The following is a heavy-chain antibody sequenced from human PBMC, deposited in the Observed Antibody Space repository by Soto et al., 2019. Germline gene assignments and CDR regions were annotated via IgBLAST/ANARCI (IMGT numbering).Heavy chain of an antibody. CDR3: VPGSSGTRGEDS. CDR2: VSEYGDVT. J-gene: IGHJ4*02. D-gene: IGHD3-10*01. V-gene: IGHV3-23*01. CDR1: GLTLSNHA. Sequence: EVQLLESGGGLAQPGGSLRLSCAASGLTLSNHAMTWVRQAPGKGLDWVSTVSEYGDVTYYADSVRGRFTISSDNSKNTHYLQLNHLRVEGTAVYYCVPGSSGTRGEDSWGPGVVVTVSS.